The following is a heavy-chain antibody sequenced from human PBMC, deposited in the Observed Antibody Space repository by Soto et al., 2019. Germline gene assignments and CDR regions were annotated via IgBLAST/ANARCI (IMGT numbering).Heavy chain of an antibody. Sequence: GGSLRLSCAASGFTFSSYSMNWVRQAPGKGLEWVSSISSSSSYIYYADSVKGRFTISRDNAKNSLYLQMNSLRAEDTAVYYCARDPGDFWSGYYEAMDVWGKGTTVTVSS. V-gene: IGHV3-21*01. CDR3: ARDPGDFWSGYYEAMDV. D-gene: IGHD3-3*01. CDR1: GFTFSSYS. CDR2: ISSSSSYI. J-gene: IGHJ6*03.